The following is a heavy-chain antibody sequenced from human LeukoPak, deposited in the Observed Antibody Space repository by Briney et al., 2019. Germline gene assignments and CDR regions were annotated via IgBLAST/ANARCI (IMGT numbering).Heavy chain of an antibody. Sequence: GGSLRLSCAASGFSFSSYAMSWVRQAPGKGLEWVSVIRGSGTDTYYADSVKGWFTISRDNSKNTLYLQMDSLRVEDTAVYYCAKRNDFGSHHVMPADNWGQGTLVTVSS. CDR1: GFSFSSYA. D-gene: IGHD3/OR15-3a*01. CDR3: AKRNDFGSHHVMPADN. V-gene: IGHV3-23*01. J-gene: IGHJ4*02. CDR2: IRGSGTDT.